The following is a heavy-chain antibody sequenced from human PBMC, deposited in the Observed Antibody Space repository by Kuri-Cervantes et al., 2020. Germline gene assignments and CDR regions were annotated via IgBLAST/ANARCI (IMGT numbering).Heavy chain of an antibody. J-gene: IGHJ6*02. D-gene: IGHD3-3*01. V-gene: IGHV3-11*01. CDR2: ISSSGSTI. CDR3: ARAEKVLRFLEWLPAPGYYYYGMDV. Sequence: GGSLRLSCAASGFTFSDYYMSWIRQAPGKGLEWVSYISSSGSTIYYADSVKGRFTISRDNAKNSLYLQMNSLRAEDTAVYYCARAEKVLRFLEWLPAPGYYYYGMDVWGQGTTVTVSS. CDR1: GFTFSDYY.